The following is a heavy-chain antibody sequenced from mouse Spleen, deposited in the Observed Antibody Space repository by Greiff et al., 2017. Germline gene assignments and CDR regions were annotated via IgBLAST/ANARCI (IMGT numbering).Heavy chain of an antibody. CDR3: ARHGYDYDGYAMDY. CDR1: GFTFSSYT. D-gene: IGHD2-4*01. J-gene: IGHJ4*01. Sequence: EVQLVESGGGLVQPGGSLKLSCAASGFTFSSYTMSWVRQTPEKRLEWVAYISNGGGSTYYPDTVKGRFTISRDNAKNTLYLQMSSLKSEDTAMYYCARHGYDYDGYAMDYWGQGTSVTVSS. CDR2: ISNGGGST. V-gene: IGHV5-12-2*01.